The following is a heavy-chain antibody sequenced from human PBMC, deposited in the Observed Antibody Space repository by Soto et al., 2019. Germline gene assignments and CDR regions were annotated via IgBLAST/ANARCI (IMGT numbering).Heavy chain of an antibody. CDR1: GYTFTSYA. Sequence: ASVKVSCKASGYTFTSYAMHWVRQAPGQRLEWMGWINAGNGNTKYSQKFQGRVTITRDTSASTAYMELSSLRSEDTAVYYCAGDIPTYYYDSSGYRPDDAFDIWGQGTMVT. V-gene: IGHV1-3*01. D-gene: IGHD3-22*01. CDR2: INAGNGNT. J-gene: IGHJ3*02. CDR3: AGDIPTYYYDSSGYRPDDAFDI.